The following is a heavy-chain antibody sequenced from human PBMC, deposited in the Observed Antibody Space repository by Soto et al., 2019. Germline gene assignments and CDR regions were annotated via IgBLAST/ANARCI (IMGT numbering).Heavy chain of an antibody. CDR3: ARLSGIGYDSSGYYWGRFNWFDP. CDR2: IYPGDSDT. J-gene: IGHJ5*02. D-gene: IGHD3-22*01. Sequence: GESLKISCKGSGYSFTSYWIGWVRQMPGKGLEWMGIIYPGDSDTRYSPSFQGQVTISADKSISTAYLQWSSLKASDTAMYYCARLSGIGYDSSGYYWGRFNWFDPWGQGTLVTVSS. V-gene: IGHV5-51*01. CDR1: GYSFTSYW.